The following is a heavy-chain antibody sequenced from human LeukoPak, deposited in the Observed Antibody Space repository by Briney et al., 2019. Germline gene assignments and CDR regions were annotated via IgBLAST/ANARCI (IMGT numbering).Heavy chain of an antibody. CDR1: GFTFSSYA. D-gene: IGHD3-10*01. CDR3: AKHGSGSYYVYYYYGMDV. J-gene: IGHJ6*02. CDR2: ISGSGGST. Sequence: GGSLRLSCAASGFTFSSYAMSLVRQAPGKGLEWVSAISGSGGSTYYADSVKGRFTISRDNSKNTLYLQMNSLRAEDTAVYYCAKHGSGSYYVYYYYGMDVWGQGTTVTVSS. V-gene: IGHV3-23*01.